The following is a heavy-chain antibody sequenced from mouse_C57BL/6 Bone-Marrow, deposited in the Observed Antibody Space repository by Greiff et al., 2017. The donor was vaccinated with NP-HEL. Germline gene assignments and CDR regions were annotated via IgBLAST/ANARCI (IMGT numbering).Heavy chain of an antibody. CDR3: ARPPITTVVANAMDY. CDR2: ISSGGSYT. D-gene: IGHD1-1*01. J-gene: IGHJ4*01. V-gene: IGHV5-6*01. CDR1: GFTFSSYG. Sequence: EVQVVESGGDLVKPGGSLKLSCAASGFTFSSYGMSWVRQTPDKRLEWVATISSGGSYTYYPDSVKGRFTLSRDTAKNTPYLQMSSLKSEDTAMYYCARPPITTVVANAMDYWGQGTSVTVAS.